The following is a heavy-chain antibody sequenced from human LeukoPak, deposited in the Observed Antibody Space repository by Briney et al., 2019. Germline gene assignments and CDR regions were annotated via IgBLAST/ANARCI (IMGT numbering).Heavy chain of an antibody. J-gene: IGHJ4*02. CDR2: IIPILGIA. D-gene: IGHD4-17*01. CDR3: ARDVSMTTVTTVPLDY. CDR1: GYTFTSYD. Sequence: SVKVSCKASGYTFTSYDITWVRQAPGQGLEWMGRIIPILGIANYAQKFQGRVTITADKSTSTAYMELSSLRSEDTAVYYCARDVSMTTVTTVPLDYWGQGTLVTVPS. V-gene: IGHV1-69*04.